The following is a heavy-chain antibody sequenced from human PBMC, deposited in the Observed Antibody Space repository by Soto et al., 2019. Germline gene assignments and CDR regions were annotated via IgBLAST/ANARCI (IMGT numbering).Heavy chain of an antibody. J-gene: IGHJ5*02. D-gene: IGHD1-1*01. CDR3: AITENWNDVGFRWFDP. CDR1: GYTFTSYG. Sequence: ASVKVSCKASGYTFTSYGIGWVRQAPGQGLEWMGWISAYNGNTNYAQKLQGRVTMTTDTSTSTAYMELRSLRSDDTAVYYCAITENWNDVGFRWFDPWGQGTLVTVSS. CDR2: ISAYNGNT. V-gene: IGHV1-18*01.